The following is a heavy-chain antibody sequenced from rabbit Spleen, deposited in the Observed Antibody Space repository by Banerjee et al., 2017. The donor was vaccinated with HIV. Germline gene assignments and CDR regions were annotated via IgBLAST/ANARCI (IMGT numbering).Heavy chain of an antibody. J-gene: IGHJ3*01. CDR2: IHVGGGGT. V-gene: IGHV1S45*01. Sequence: QEQLEESGGGLVKPEGSLTVTCKASGFSFNNNYWISWVRQAPGKGLEWIACIHVGGGGTYYASWAKGRFTISKSSSTTVTLEMTSLTAADTATYFCARDVSGAGYGLWGQGTLVTVS. D-gene: IGHD3-1*01. CDR3: ARDVSGAGYGL. CDR1: GFSFNNNYW.